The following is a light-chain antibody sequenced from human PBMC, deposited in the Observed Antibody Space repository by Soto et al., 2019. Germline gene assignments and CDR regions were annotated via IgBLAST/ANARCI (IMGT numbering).Light chain of an antibody. V-gene: IGLV2-14*01. CDR1: SSDVGGYNY. J-gene: IGLJ1*01. CDR2: EVS. CDR3: ISYTGKSASYV. Sequence: QSVLTQPASVSGSPGQSITISCTGTSSDVGGYNYVSWYQQHPGKAPKLMIYEVSNRPSGVSNRFSGSKSGNTASLTISGLQAEDEADYYCISYTGKSASYVFGTGTKVTVL.